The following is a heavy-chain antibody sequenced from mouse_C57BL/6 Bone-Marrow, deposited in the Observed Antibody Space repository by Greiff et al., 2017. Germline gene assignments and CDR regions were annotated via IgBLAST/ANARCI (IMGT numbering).Heavy chain of an antibody. CDR2: ISSGGSYT. V-gene: IGHV5-6*02. Sequence: EVKLQESGGDLVKPGGSLKLSCAASGFTFSSYGMSWVRQTPDKRLEWVATISSGGSYTYYPDSVKGRFTISRDNAKNTLYLQMSSLKSEDTAMYYCARLQTGTAWFAYWGQGTPVTVSA. D-gene: IGHD4-1*01. CDR3: ARLQTGTAWFAY. CDR1: GFTFSSYG. J-gene: IGHJ3*01.